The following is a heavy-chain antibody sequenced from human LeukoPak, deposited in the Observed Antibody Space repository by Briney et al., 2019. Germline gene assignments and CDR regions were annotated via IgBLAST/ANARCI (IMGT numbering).Heavy chain of an antibody. J-gene: IGHJ4*02. Sequence: TSETLSLTCTVSGGSISSYYWSWVRQAPGKGLEWVSVIYSGGSTYYADSVKGRFTISRDNSKNTLYLQMNSLRAEDTAVYYCARGFGELLEGYYFDYWGQGTLVTVSS. V-gene: IGHV3-66*01. CDR1: GGSISSYY. CDR3: ARGFGELLEGYYFDY. CDR2: IYSGGST. D-gene: IGHD3-10*01.